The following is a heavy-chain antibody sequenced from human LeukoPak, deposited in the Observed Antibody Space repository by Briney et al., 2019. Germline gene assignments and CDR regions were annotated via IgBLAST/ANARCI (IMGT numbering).Heavy chain of an antibody. CDR3: ARDSVCSGGSCYPDEYYFDY. Sequence: SETLSLTCTVSGGSISSYYWSWIRQPPGKGLEWIGYIYNSGSTNYNPSLKSRVTISVDTSKNQFSLKLSPVTAADTAVYYCARDSVCSGGSCYPDEYYFDYWGQGTLVTVSS. V-gene: IGHV4-59*01. D-gene: IGHD2-15*01. CDR1: GGSISSYY. CDR2: IYNSGST. J-gene: IGHJ4*02.